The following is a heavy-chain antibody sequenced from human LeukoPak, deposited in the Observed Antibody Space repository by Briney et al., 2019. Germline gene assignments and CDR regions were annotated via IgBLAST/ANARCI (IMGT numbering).Heavy chain of an antibody. CDR1: GFTFGDYA. CDR2: IRSKAYGGTT. D-gene: IGHD2-2*01. V-gene: IGHV3-49*04. J-gene: IGHJ3*02. Sequence: GGSLRLSCTASGFTFGDYAMSWVRQAPGKGLEWVGFIRSKAYGGTTEYAASVKGRFTISRDDSKSIAYLQMNSLKTEDTAVYYCTRSHSGDQLLFPDAFDIRGQGTTVTVSS. CDR3: TRSHSGDQLLFPDAFDI.